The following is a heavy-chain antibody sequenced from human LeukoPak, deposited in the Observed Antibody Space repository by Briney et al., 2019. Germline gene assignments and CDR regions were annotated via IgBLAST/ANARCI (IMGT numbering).Heavy chain of an antibody. CDR2: IICRGDKT. CDR1: GFTFSSYV. CDR3: ANGPLSTQDAY. V-gene: IGHV3-23*01. Sequence: GGSLRLSCAASGFTFSSYVMSWVRQTPGKGLDWVSGIICRGDKTYYADSVKGRFTISRDNSKNTPYLQLNSVRAGDTAMYYCANGPLSTQDAYWGRGTLLTVSS. J-gene: IGHJ4*02. D-gene: IGHD5-24*01.